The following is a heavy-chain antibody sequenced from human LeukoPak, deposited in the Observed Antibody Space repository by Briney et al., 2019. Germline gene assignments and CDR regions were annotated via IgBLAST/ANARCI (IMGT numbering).Heavy chain of an antibody. CDR1: GGSISSITW. V-gene: IGHV4-4*02. D-gene: IGHD5-12*01. J-gene: IGHJ4*02. CDR3: ARELNNGYSFDY. Sequence: SETLSLTCAVSGGSISSITWCSWVRQPPGKGLEWIGEIYHSGSTNYNPSLKSRVTISVDKSKNQFSLILRSVTAADTAMYFCARELNNGYSFDYWGQGTLVTVSS. CDR2: IYHSGST.